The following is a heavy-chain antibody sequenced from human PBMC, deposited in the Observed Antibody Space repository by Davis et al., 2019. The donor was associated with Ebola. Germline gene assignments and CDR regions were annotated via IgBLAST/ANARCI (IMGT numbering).Heavy chain of an antibody. D-gene: IGHD2-15*01. J-gene: IGHJ4*02. CDR2: ISSSSSYI. CDR3: ARDRCSGGSCYYFDY. CDR1: AFTFSSYS. Sequence: SLKISCAASAFTFSSYSMNWVRQAPGKGLEWVSSISSSSSYIYYADSVKCRFTIYRDNAKNSLYLQMNSLRAEDTAVYYCARDRCSGGSCYYFDYWGQGTLVTVSS. V-gene: IGHV3-21*01.